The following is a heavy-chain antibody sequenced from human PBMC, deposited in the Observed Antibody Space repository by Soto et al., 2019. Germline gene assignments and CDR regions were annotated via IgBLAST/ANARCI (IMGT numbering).Heavy chain of an antibody. J-gene: IGHJ6*02. CDR3: ARDFPPGV. V-gene: IGHV4-61*01. CDR1: CGSVSSGSYY. CDR2: IYYSGST. Sequence: SETLSLTCTVSCGSVSSGSYYWSWIRQPPGKGLEWIGYIYYSGSTNYNPSLKSRVTISVDTSKNQFSLKLSSVTAADTAVYYCARDFPPGVWGQGTTVTVSS.